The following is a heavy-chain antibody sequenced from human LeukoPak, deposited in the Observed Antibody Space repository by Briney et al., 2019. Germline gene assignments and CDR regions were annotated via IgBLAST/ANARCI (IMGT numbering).Heavy chain of an antibody. D-gene: IGHD3-10*01. CDR2: VYYTGST. J-gene: IGHJ5*02. Sequence: LETLSLTCNVSGGSVTSGGFYWGWLRQPPGNGPEWIATVYYTGSTYYNPSLKSRVTISIDTSKNQFSLRLTSVTATDTAVYYCARHSGSGSLSRPFDPWGQGTLVTVSS. CDR3: ARHSGSGSLSRPFDP. CDR1: GGSVTSGGFY. V-gene: IGHV4-39*01.